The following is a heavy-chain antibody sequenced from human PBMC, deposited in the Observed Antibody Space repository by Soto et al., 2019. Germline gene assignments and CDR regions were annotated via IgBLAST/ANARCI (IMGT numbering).Heavy chain of an antibody. CDR2: IYYSGST. V-gene: IGHV4-39*01. D-gene: IGHD2-15*01. J-gene: IGHJ5*02. CDR3: ARHSDCSGGSCYSEYFAVGNWFDP. Sequence: QLQLQESGPGLVKPSETLSLTCTVSGGSISSGRYYWGWIRQPPGKGLEWIGSIYYSGSTYSNPSLKSRVTVFVDTSKNRFSLGLSSVTAADTAVYYCARHSDCSGGSCYSEYFAVGNWFDPWGQGTLVTVSS. CDR1: GGSISSGRYY.